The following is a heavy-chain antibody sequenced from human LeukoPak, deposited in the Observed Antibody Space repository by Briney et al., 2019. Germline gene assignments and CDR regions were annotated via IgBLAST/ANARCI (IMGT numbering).Heavy chain of an antibody. CDR3: ARDLTKSRRYCSGGSCYSGEGYYYYYGMDV. D-gene: IGHD2-15*01. CDR1: GFTFSSYA. V-gene: IGHV3-30*04. J-gene: IGHJ6*02. CDR2: ISYDGSNK. Sequence: PGESLRLSCAASGFTFSSYAMHWVRQAPGKGLEWVAVISYDGSNKYYADSVKGRFTISRDNSKNTLYLQMNSLRAEDTAVYYCARDLTKSRRYCSGGSCYSGEGYYYYYGMDVWGQGTTATVSS.